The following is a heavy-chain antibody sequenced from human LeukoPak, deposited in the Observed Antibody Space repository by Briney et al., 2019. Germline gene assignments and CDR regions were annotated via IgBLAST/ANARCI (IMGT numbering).Heavy chain of an antibody. CDR3: LRGILSDDTLTGP. CDR2: VSTYNGDT. D-gene: IGHD3-9*01. V-gene: IGHV1-18*01. J-gene: IGHJ5*02. Sequence: ASVKVSCKTSGYTFSSYGINWVRQAPGQGLEWMGWVSTYNGDTRYAQNVQGRVTMTTDTSATTAYMELRSLRSDDTAVYYCLRGILSDDTLTGPWGQGTLVTVSS. CDR1: GYTFSSYG.